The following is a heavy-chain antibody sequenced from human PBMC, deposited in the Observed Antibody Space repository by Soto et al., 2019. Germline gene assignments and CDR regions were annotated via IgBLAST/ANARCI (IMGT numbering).Heavy chain of an antibody. Sequence: QLQLVQSAAEVKKPGASVRVSCKASGYPFIKYGISWIRQAPEQGLEWMGWIKVDSGYTNYAQKFQGRVTMTTDTSSETAFMELRSLRSDDTAVYYCATSYDSGFDPWGQGTLVSVSS. J-gene: IGHJ5*02. D-gene: IGHD5-12*01. V-gene: IGHV1-18*04. CDR3: ATSYDSGFDP. CDR2: IKVDSGYT. CDR1: GYPFIKYG.